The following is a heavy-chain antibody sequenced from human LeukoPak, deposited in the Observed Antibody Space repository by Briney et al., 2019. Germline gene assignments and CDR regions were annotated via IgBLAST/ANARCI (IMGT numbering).Heavy chain of an antibody. V-gene: IGHV4-38-2*02. CDR3: ARVPVYCSSTSCYPYYFDY. CDR1: GYSISSGYY. Sequence: SETLSLTCTVSGYSISSGYYWGWIRQPPGKGLEWIGSIYYSGSTYYNPSLKSRVTISVDTSKNQFSLKLSSVTAADTAVYYCARVPVYCSSTSCYPYYFDYWGQGTLVTVSS. J-gene: IGHJ4*02. CDR2: IYYSGST. D-gene: IGHD2-2*01.